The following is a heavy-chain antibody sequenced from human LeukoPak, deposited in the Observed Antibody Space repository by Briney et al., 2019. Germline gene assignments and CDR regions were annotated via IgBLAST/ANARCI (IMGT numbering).Heavy chain of an antibody. CDR2: ISGSGGST. D-gene: IGHD2-2*01. J-gene: IGHJ4*02. CDR3: AKDGIGQLLLNRFDY. Sequence: GGSLRLSCGASGFTFSSYAMSWVRQAPGKGLEWVSAISGSGGSTYYADSVKGRFTIPRDNPKNTLYLQMNSLRAEDTAVYYCAKDGIGQLLLNRFDYWGQGTLVTVSS. V-gene: IGHV3-23*01. CDR1: GFTFSSYA.